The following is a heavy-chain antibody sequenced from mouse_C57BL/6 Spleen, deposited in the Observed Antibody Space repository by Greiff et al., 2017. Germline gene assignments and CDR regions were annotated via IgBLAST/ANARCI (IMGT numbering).Heavy chain of an antibody. Sequence: VQLQQSGPELVKPGASVKISCKASGYAFSSSWMNWVKQRPGKGLEWIGRIYPGDGATNYNGKFKGKATLTADKSCSTAYMQLSSLTSEDSAVYFCAREGVATAPFAYWGQGTLVTVSA. D-gene: IGHD6-1*01. V-gene: IGHV1-82*01. CDR2: IYPGDGAT. CDR1: GYAFSSSW. CDR3: AREGVATAPFAY. J-gene: IGHJ3*01.